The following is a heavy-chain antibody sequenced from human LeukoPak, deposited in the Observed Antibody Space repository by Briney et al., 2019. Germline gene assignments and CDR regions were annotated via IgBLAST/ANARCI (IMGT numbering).Heavy chain of an antibody. V-gene: IGHV3-21*01. D-gene: IGHD2-2*01. CDR1: GFTFSSYS. CDR2: ISSSSSYI. J-gene: IGHJ4*02. Sequence: PGGSLRLSCAASGFTFSSYSMNWVRQAPGKGLEWVSSISSSSSYIYYADSVKGRFTISRDNAKNSLYLQMNSLRAEDTAVYYCARGGWDIVVVPAAMVDYWGQGTLVTVSS. CDR3: ARGGWDIVVVPAAMVDY.